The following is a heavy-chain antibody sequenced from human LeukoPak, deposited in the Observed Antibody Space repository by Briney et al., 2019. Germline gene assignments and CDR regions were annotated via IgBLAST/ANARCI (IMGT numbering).Heavy chain of an antibody. J-gene: IGHJ4*02. CDR3: ARGQGTTTDLDY. V-gene: IGHV1-8*01. CDR2: MNPNSGNT. D-gene: IGHD1-1*01. Sequence: ASVKVSCKASGYTFTSYDINWVRQATGQGLEWMGWMNPNSGNTGYAQKFQGRVTMTRNTSISTAYMELSSLRSEDTAVYYCARGQGTTTDLDYWGRGTLVTVSS. CDR1: GYTFTSYD.